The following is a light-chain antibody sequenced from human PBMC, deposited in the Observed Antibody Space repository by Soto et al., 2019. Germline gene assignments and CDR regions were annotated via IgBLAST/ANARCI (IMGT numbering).Light chain of an antibody. V-gene: IGLV2-14*01. CDR1: SSDVGTYNY. Sequence: QSALTQPASVSWSPGQSITISCTGTSSDVGTYNYVSWYQQHPGKAPKLMIYEVSNRPSGVSNRFSGSKSGNTASLTISGLQAEDEADYYCNSYTSSTTLVVFGGGTQLTVL. J-gene: IGLJ2*01. CDR2: EVS. CDR3: NSYTSSTTLVV.